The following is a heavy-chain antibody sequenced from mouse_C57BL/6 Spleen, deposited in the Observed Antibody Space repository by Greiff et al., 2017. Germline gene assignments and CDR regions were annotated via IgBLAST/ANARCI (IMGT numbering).Heavy chain of an antibody. CDR1: GFTFSSYG. V-gene: IGHV5-6*01. J-gene: IGHJ4*01. Sequence: EVKLMESGGDLVKPGGSLKLSCAASGFTFSSYGMSWVRQTPDKRLEWVATISSGGSYTYYPDSVKGRFTISRDNAKNTLYLQMSSLKSEDTAMYYCARHFTVVATDYAMDYWGQGTSVTVSS. CDR3: ARHFTVVATDYAMDY. CDR2: ISSGGSYT. D-gene: IGHD1-1*01.